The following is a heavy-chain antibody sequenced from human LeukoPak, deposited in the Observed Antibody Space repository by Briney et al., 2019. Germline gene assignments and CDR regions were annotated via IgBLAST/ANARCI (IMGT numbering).Heavy chain of an antibody. CDR1: GGSFSGYY. Sequence: SETLSLTCAVYGGSFSGYYWSWIRQPPGKGLEWIGEINHSGSTNYNPSLKSRVTISVDTSKNQFSLKPSSVTAADTAVYYCARHDIVVVPAAGFDPWGQGTLVTVSS. CDR2: INHSGST. V-gene: IGHV4-34*01. D-gene: IGHD2-2*01. CDR3: ARHDIVVVPAAGFDP. J-gene: IGHJ5*02.